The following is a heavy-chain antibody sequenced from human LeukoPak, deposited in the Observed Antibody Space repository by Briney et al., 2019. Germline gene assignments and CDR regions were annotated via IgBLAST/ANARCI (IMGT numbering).Heavy chain of an antibody. CDR2: ISGSGAGT. CDR3: AKMVREFYTISYYFDY. D-gene: IGHD2-8*01. CDR1: GFTFSSYA. Sequence: GGSLRLSCAVSGFTFSSYAMNWVRQAPGKGLEWVSGISGSGAGTYYADSVKGRFTISRDNSKNTLYLQVNSLRAEDTAVYYCAKMVREFYTISYYFDYWGQGTLVTVSS. J-gene: IGHJ4*02. V-gene: IGHV3-23*01.